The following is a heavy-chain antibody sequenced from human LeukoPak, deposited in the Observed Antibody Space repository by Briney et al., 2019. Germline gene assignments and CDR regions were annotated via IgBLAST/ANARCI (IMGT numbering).Heavy chain of an antibody. V-gene: IGHV4-39*07. CDR3: ARGDYYGSGSYNY. D-gene: IGHD3-10*01. CDR1: GASISSTSYY. CDR2: TYYRGTT. J-gene: IGHJ4*02. Sequence: SETLSLTCTVSGASISSTSYYWGWIRQPPGKGLEWIGSTYYRGTTYYNPSLKSRVNISVDTSKNQFSLKLSSVTAADTAVYYCARGDYYGSGSYNYWGQGTLVTVSS.